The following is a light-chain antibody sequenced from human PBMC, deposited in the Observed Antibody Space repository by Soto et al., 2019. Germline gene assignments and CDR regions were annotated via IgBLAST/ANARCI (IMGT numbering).Light chain of an antibody. CDR3: FSFTTTTTHV. CDR1: SSDIGGYDY. V-gene: IGLV2-14*01. Sequence: QSVLTQPASLSGSPGQSITISCTGTSSDIGGYDYVSWFQQHPGRAPTPPISQVTSRPSGFSNPLSGSKSANTAYLTPSGLQVEDAAEYFCFSFTTTTTHVFGTGTKVTVL. J-gene: IGLJ1*01. CDR2: QVT.